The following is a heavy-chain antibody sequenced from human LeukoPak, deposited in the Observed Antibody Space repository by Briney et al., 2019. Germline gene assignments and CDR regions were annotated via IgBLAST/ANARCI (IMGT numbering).Heavy chain of an antibody. D-gene: IGHD3-10*01. CDR3: ARDSGTTGEVKFDP. V-gene: IGHV4-39*07. Sequence: PSETLSLTCTVSGGSISSSSYYWAWIRQPPGKELKWIGSIFYSGSTYYNPSLKSRLTMSVDTSKNQFSLKLSSMTAADTAIYYCARDSGTTGEVKFDPWGQGILVTVSS. CDR2: IFYSGST. CDR1: GGSISSSSYY. J-gene: IGHJ5*02.